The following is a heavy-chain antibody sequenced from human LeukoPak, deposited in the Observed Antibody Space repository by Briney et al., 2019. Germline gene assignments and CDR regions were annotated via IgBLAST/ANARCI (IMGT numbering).Heavy chain of an antibody. CDR1: GGTFSSYA. CDR3: AREGYPELQETQYYFDY. J-gene: IGHJ4*02. D-gene: IGHD1-14*01. CDR2: IIPIFGIA. V-gene: IGHV1-69*04. Sequence: ASVKVSCKASGGTFSSYAISWVRQAPGQGLEWMGRIIPIFGIANYAQKFQGRVTITADKSTSTAYMELSSLRSEDTAVYYCAREGYPELQETQYYFDYWGQGTLVTVSS.